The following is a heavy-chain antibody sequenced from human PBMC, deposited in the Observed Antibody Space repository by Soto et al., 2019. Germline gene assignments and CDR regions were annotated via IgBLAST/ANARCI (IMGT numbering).Heavy chain of an antibody. V-gene: IGHV4-30-4*01. CDR2: IYHSGTT. CDR1: GGSMSSGDYH. Sequence: SETLSLTCTVSGGSMSSGDYHWSWIRQPPGKGLEWIGYIYHSGTTNYNLSLRNRSTISVDTSKNQFSLKLSSVTAADTAVYYCARAPISRSPPLDYWAHGTRATVS. J-gene: IGHJ4*01. CDR3: ARAPISRSPPLDY. D-gene: IGHD2-15*01.